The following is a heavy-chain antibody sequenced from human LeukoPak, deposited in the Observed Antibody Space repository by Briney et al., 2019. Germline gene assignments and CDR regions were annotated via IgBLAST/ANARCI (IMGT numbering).Heavy chain of an antibody. J-gene: IGHJ4*02. CDR3: AKWKQWLVGHFDY. D-gene: IGHD6-19*01. Sequence: GGSLRLSCAASGFTFSSYWMHWVRQAPGKGLVWVSRINSDGSSTSYADSVKGRFTISRDNSKNTLYLQMNSLRAEDTAVYYCAKWKQWLVGHFDYWGQGTLVTVSS. CDR2: INSDGSST. CDR1: GFTFSSYW. V-gene: IGHV3-74*01.